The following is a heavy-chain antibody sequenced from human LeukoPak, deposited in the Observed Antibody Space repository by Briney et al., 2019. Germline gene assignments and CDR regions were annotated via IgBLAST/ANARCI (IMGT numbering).Heavy chain of an antibody. D-gene: IGHD6-19*01. Sequence: ESGPALVKPTQTLTLTCTFSGFSLSTSGMCVSWIRQPPGKVLEWLARIDWDDDRYYSTSLKTRLTISKDTSKNQVVLTMTNMDPVDTATYYCARISIGAVAGTEDYWGQGTLVTVSS. CDR1: GFSLSTSGMC. CDR2: IDWDDDR. CDR3: ARISIGAVAGTEDY. J-gene: IGHJ4*02. V-gene: IGHV2-70*11.